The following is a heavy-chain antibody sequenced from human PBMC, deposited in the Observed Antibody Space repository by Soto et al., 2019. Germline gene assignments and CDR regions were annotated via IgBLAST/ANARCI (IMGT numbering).Heavy chain of an antibody. D-gene: IGHD3-10*01. J-gene: IGHJ6*02. CDR1: GYSFTSYW. CDR2: IDPSDSYT. Sequence: GESLKISCKGSGYSFTSYWISWVRQMPGKGLEWMGRIDPSDSYTNYSPSFQGHVTISADKSISTAYLRWSSLKASDTAMYYCTRDGSGSYYKDYYYYGMDVWGQGTTVTVSS. CDR3: TRDGSGSYYKDYYYYGMDV. V-gene: IGHV5-10-1*01.